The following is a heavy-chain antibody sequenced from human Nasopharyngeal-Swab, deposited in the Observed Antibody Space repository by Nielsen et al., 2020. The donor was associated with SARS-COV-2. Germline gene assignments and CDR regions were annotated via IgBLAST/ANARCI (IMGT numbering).Heavy chain of an antibody. D-gene: IGHD2-21*01. V-gene: IGHV4-34*01. CDR2: INHSGST. CDR3: ARAGDIRYFYYGMDV. J-gene: IGHJ6*02. Sequence: WIRQPPGKGLEWIGEINHSGSTNYNPSLKRRVTITVDTSKNQFSLKLSSVTAADTAVYYCARAGDIRYFYYGMDVWGQGTPVTVSS.